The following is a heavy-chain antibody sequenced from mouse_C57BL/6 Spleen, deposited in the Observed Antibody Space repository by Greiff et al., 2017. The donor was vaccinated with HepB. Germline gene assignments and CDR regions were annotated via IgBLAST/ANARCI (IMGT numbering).Heavy chain of an antibody. D-gene: IGHD2-3*01. Sequence: VQLQQSGAELVKPGASVKISCKASGYAFSSYWMNWVKQRPGKGLEWIGQIYPGDGDTNYNGKVKGKATLTADKSSSTAYMHTSRLTSADSAVYFCARNGYYEGYYAMDYWGQGTSFTVSS. J-gene: IGHJ4*01. CDR2: IYPGDGDT. CDR3: ARNGYYEGYYAMDY. CDR1: GYAFSSYW. V-gene: IGHV1-80*01.